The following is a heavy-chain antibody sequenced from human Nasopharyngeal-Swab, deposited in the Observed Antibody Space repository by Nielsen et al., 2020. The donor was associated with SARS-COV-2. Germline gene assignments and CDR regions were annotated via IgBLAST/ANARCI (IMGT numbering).Heavy chain of an antibody. CDR3: ASFAQGSPSLY. CDR1: GDSVSSTIAA. Sequence: SQTLSLTCAISGDSVSSTIAACHWIRQSPSRGLVWLGRTYYRSQWYNDYAVSVRSRLTISPDISKNQFTLHLNSVTPEDTAVYYCASFAQGSPSLYWGQGILVTVSS. V-gene: IGHV6-1*01. CDR2: TYYRSQWYN. J-gene: IGHJ4*02.